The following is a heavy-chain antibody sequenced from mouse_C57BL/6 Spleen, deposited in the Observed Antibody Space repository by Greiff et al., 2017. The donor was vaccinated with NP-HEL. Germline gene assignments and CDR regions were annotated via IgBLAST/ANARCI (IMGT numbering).Heavy chain of an antibody. CDR1: GYTFTEYT. CDR3: ARHEEGNYGNFGNFDY. CDR2: FYPGSGSI. V-gene: IGHV1-62-2*01. Sequence: LVESGAELVKPGASVKLSCKASGYTFTEYTIHWVKQRSGQGLEWIGWFYPGSGSIKYNEKFKDKATLTADKSSSTVYMELSRLTSEDSAVYFCARHEEGNYGNFGNFDYWGQGTTLTVSS. D-gene: IGHD2-1*01. J-gene: IGHJ2*01.